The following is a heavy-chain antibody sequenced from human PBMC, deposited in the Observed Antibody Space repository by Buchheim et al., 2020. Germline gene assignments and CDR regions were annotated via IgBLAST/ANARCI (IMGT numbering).Heavy chain of an antibody. V-gene: IGHV4-34*01. D-gene: IGHD6-25*01. CDR1: GGSFSGFY. CDR3: ARGRLSWFDP. Sequence: QVQLQQLGAGLLKPSETLSLTCPVYGGSFSGFYWSWIRQPPGKGLEWIGEINHSGSTNSNQSLKSRVTISVDTSKNQFFLKLSSVTAADTAVYYCARGRLSWFDPWGQGTL. CDR2: INHSGST. J-gene: IGHJ5*02.